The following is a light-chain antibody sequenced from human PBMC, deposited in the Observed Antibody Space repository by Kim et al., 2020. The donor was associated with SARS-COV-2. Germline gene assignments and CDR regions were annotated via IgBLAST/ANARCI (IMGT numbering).Light chain of an antibody. CDR3: QQYNNWPPIT. CDR1: QSVSSN. CDR2: GAS. J-gene: IGKJ5*01. V-gene: IGKV3-15*01. Sequence: SPGEKATLSCRASQSVSSNLAWYQQKPGQAPRLLIYGASTRATGIPARFSGSGSGTEFTLTISSLQSEDFAVYYCQQYNNWPPITFGQGTRLEIK.